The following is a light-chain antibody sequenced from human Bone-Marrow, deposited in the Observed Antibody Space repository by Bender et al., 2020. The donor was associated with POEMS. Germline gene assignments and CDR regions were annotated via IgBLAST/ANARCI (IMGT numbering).Light chain of an antibody. J-gene: IGLJ2*01. CDR1: SSDIGGYNY. CDR3: CSYGGSFTVV. CDR2: EVS. V-gene: IGLV2-14*01. Sequence: QSALTQPASVSGSPGQSITISCTGTSSDIGGYNYVSWYQQHPGKAPKLIIYEVSKRPSGVSSRFSGSKSGNTASLTISGLQAEDEADYYCCSYGGSFTVVFGGGTKLTVL.